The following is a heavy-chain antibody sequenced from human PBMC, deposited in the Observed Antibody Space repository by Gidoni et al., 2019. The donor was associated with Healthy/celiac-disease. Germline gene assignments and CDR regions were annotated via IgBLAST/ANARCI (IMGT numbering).Heavy chain of an antibody. J-gene: IGHJ6*02. CDR2: IYTSGST. Sequence: QVQLQESGPGLVKPSQTLSLTCTVSGGSISSGSYDWSWIRQPAGKGLEWIGRIYTSGSTNYNPSLKSRVTISVDTSKNQFSLKLSSVTAADTAVYYCARDSPRFLDVWGQGTTVTVSS. CDR3: ARDSPRFLDV. CDR1: GGSISSGSYD. V-gene: IGHV4-61*02.